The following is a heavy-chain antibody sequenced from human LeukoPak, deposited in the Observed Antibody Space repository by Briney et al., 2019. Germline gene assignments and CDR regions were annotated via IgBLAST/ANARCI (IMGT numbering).Heavy chain of an antibody. D-gene: IGHD1-26*01. CDR3: ATFPSGSWSAY. CDR2: IRSKADSYAT. CDR1: GFTFSDSG. V-gene: IGHV3-73*01. J-gene: IGHJ4*02. Sequence: GGSLRLSCAASGFTFSDSGMHWVRQASGKELEWVGHIRSKADSYATVYAASVKGRFTITRDDSENTAYLQMNSLKTEDAAVYYCATFPSGSWSAYWGQGTLVTVSS.